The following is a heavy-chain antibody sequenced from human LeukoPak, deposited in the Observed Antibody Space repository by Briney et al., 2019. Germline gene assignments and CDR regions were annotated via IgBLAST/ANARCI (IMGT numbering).Heavy chain of an antibody. D-gene: IGHD3-9*01. J-gene: IGHJ4*02. V-gene: IGHV3-30*03. CDR1: GFTFSSYG. Sequence: RSLLLSCAASGFTFSSYGMHWVRQAPGKGLEWVAVISYDGSNKYYADSVKGRFTISRDNSKNTLYLQMNSLRAEDTAVYYCASLNEVLRYFDYWGQGTLVTVSS. CDR3: ASLNEVLRYFDY. CDR2: ISYDGSNK.